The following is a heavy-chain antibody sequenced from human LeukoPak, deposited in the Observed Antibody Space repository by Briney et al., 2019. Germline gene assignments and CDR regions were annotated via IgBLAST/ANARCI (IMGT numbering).Heavy chain of an antibody. V-gene: IGHV3-74*01. D-gene: IGHD2-15*01. J-gene: IGHJ6*03. CDR1: GFTFSSYA. CDR2: INSDGSST. Sequence: GGSLRLSCAASGFTFSSYAMSWVRQAPGKGLVWVSRINSDGSSTSYADSVKGRFTISRDNAKNTLYLQMNSLRAEDTAVYYWARVEGWLVPGLYYYYYMDVWGNGTTVTVSS. CDR3: ARVEGWLVPGLYYYYYMDV.